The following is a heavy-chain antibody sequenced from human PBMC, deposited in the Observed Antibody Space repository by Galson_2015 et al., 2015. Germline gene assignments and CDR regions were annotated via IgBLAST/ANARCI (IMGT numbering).Heavy chain of an antibody. D-gene: IGHD6-13*01. CDR3: AHRGIAAAGFDP. CDR2: IYWDDDK. Sequence: PALVKPTQTLTLTCTFSGFSLSTGGVGVGWIRQPPGKALEWLALIYWDDDKAYSPSLKSRLTITKDTSKNQVVLTMTNMDPVDTATYYRAHRGIAAAGFDPWGQGTLVTVSS. V-gene: IGHV2-5*02. CDR1: GFSLSTGGVG. J-gene: IGHJ5*02.